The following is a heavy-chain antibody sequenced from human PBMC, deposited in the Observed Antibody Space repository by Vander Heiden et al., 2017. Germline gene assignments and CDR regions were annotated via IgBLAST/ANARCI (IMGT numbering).Heavy chain of an antibody. CDR3: ESESGSYYPY. J-gene: IGHJ4*02. CDR1: GYTVIDYY. CDR2: INPNSGAT. V-gene: IGHV1-2*07. Sequence: QAHLVHSGAGGNEPGAPLKHSYPPSGYTVIDYYPRWLRQNPGEGLGWMGWINPNSGATAYAHNFQGRVTVTRDTSISTANMELSRLTSDDTAVYYCESESGSYYPYWGQGTLVTVST. D-gene: IGHD1-26*01.